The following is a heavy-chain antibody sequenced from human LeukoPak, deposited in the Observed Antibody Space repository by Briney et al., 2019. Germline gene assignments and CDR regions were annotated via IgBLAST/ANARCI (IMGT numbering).Heavy chain of an antibody. Sequence: GESLKISCKGSGYSFTSYWIGWVRQMPGKGLEWMGIIYPGDSDTRYSPSFQGQVPISADKSISTAYLQWSSLKASDTAMYYCARYFRSGYYRTPINWFDPWGQGTLVTVSS. D-gene: IGHD3-22*01. CDR1: GYSFTSYW. V-gene: IGHV5-51*01. J-gene: IGHJ5*02. CDR3: ARYFRSGYYRTPINWFDP. CDR2: IYPGDSDT.